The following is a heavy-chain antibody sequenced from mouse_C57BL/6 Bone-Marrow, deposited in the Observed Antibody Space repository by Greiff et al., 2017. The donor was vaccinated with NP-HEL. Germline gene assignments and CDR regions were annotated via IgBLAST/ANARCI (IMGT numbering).Heavy chain of an antibody. CDR2: IYPGNSDT. V-gene: IGHV1-5*01. CDR3: TRAANYYDSSYYFDC. D-gene: IGHD1-1*01. J-gene: IGHJ2*01. Sequence: EVQLQQSGTVLARPGASVKMSCKTSGYTFTSYWMHWVKQRPGQGLEWIGAIYPGNSDTSYNQKFKGKAKLTAVTSASTAYMELSSLTNEDSAVYYCTRAANYYDSSYYFDCWGKGTTLTVSS. CDR1: GYTFTSYW.